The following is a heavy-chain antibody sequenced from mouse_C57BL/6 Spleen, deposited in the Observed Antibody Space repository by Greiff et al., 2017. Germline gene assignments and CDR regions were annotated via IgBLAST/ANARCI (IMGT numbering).Heavy chain of an antibody. CDR2: IYPRSGNT. CDR1: GYTFTSYG. CDR3: ARDGNGWYFDV. V-gene: IGHV1-81*01. J-gene: IGHJ1*03. Sequence: QVQLQQSGAELARPGASVKLSCKASGYTFTSYGISWVKQRTGQGLEWIGEIYPRSGNTYYNEKFKGKATLTAGKSSSTAYMELRSLTSEDSAVYFCARDGNGWYFDVWGTGTTVTVSS. D-gene: IGHD2-1*01.